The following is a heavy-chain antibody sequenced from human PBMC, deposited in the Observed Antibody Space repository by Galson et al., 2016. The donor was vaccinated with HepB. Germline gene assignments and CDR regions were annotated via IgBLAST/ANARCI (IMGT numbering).Heavy chain of an antibody. V-gene: IGHV4-59*04. Sequence: ETLSLTCTVSGGSLSSYYWSWIRQPPGKGLEWIGTIYSGGRTYYNPSLMSRLTISVDTSKNQFSLRLSSVTAADTAVYYCARHGRTAAVEFDYWGQGTLVTVSS. CDR2: IYSGGRT. CDR1: GGSLSSYY. J-gene: IGHJ4*02. D-gene: IGHD6-13*01. CDR3: ARHGRTAAVEFDY.